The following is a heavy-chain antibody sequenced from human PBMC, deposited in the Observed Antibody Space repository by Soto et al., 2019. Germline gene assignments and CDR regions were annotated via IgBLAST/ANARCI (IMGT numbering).Heavy chain of an antibody. V-gene: IGHV4-30-4*01. CDR2: ISYSGST. CDR1: GGSISSGNYY. J-gene: IGHJ4*02. CDR3: ATMGTPATGLYFFDY. D-gene: IGHD2-15*01. Sequence: QVQLQESGPGLVKPSQTLSLTCTVSGGSISSGNYYWIWIRQPPGKDLEWIGFISYSGSTYYSTSLKSRVTISVDTSKSQFSLNLSFVTAADTAVYYCATMGTPATGLYFFDYWGQGSLVTVSS.